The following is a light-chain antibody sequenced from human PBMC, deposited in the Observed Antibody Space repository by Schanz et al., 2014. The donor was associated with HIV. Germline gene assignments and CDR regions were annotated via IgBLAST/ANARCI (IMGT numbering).Light chain of an antibody. V-gene: IGLV1-51*01. CDR2: DND. CDR3: ATWDRRLRVGV. J-gene: IGLJ3*02. Sequence: QSLLTQPPSVAAAPGQKVTISCSGSSSNIGTDLVPWFQQLPGRAPKLLIYDNDKRPSGIPDRFSGSKSGTSATLGITGLQTGDEADYYCATWDRRLRVGVFGGGTKLTVL. CDR1: SSNIGTDL.